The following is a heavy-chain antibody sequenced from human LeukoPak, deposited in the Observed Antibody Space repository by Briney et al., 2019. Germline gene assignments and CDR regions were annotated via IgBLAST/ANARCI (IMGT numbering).Heavy chain of an antibody. CDR3: ATLATGVTPSYFDY. CDR2: IYYTGNT. D-gene: IGHD4-23*01. Sequence: KTSETLSLTCNVSGGSISSYSWSWLRQPPGKGLEWLGFIYYTGNTNYNPSLRSRVTISVDTSKNQFSLKLSSVTAADTAVYYCATLATGVTPSYFDYWGQGTLVTVSS. J-gene: IGHJ4*02. V-gene: IGHV4-59*08. CDR1: GGSISSYS.